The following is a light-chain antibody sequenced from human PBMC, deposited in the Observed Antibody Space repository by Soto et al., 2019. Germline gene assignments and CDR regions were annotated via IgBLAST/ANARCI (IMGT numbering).Light chain of an antibody. J-gene: IGKJ4*01. V-gene: IGKV3-20*01. CDR1: QSVSSSY. Sequence: EIVLTQSPGTLSLSPEERATLSCRASQSVSSSYLAWYQQKPGQAPRLLIYGASSRATGIPDRFSGSGSGTDFTLTISRLEPEDFAVYYCQQYGSSPLLTFGGGTKVDIK. CDR3: QQYGSSPLLT. CDR2: GAS.